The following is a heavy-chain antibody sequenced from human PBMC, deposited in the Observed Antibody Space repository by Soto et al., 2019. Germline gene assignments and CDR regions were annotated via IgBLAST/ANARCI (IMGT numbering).Heavy chain of an antibody. CDR2: ISSSSSYT. CDR1: GFTFSSYE. V-gene: IGHV3-21*05. J-gene: IGHJ6*02. D-gene: IGHD3-9*01. CDR3: ARLYYDILTGYFYGMDV. Sequence: GGSLRLSCAASGFTFSSYEMNWVRQAPGKGLEWVSYISSSSSYTNYADSVKGRFTISRDNAKNPLYLQMNSLRAEDTAVYYCARLYYDILTGYFYGMDVWGQGTTVTVSS.